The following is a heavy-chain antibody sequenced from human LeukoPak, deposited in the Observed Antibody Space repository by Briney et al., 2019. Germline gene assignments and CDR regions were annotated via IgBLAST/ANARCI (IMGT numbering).Heavy chain of an antibody. CDR1: GGSISSSSYY. V-gene: IGHV4-61*05. CDR3: ARNRGTYYDILTGHDAFEI. Sequence: SETLSLTCTVSGGSISSSSYYWGWIRQPPGKGLEWIGHMYCSGNSNYNPSLKSRVTMSADTSKNQFFLKLSSVTAADTAVYYCARNRGTYYDILTGHDAFEIWGQGTAITVSS. J-gene: IGHJ3*02. D-gene: IGHD3-9*01. CDR2: MYCSGNS.